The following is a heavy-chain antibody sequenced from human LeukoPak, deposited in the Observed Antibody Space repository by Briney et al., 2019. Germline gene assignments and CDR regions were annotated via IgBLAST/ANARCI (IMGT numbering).Heavy chain of an antibody. Sequence: ASVKVSCKASGYTFSSYGISWLRQAPGQGLEWMGWISTYNGNTNYAQKLQGRVTMTTDTSTSTAYMDLRSLRSDDTAVYYCAFGGPRDTPVVYYFDHWGQGTLVTVSS. CDR2: ISTYNGNT. CDR3: AFGGPRDTPVVYYFDH. V-gene: IGHV1-18*01. J-gene: IGHJ4*02. CDR1: GYTFSSYG. D-gene: IGHD5-18*01.